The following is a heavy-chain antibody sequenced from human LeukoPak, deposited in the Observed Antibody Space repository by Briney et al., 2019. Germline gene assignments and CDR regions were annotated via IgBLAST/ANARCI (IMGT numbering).Heavy chain of an antibody. Sequence: GGSLRLSCAASGFTFDDYDMHWVRQAPGKGLEWVSSISWNSGSIRYADSVKGRFTISRDNAKNSLHLQMNSLRPEDTALYHCAKSKTKYESRDAFDIWGQGTMVTVSS. D-gene: IGHD3-22*01. CDR1: GFTFDDYD. CDR2: ISWNSGSI. CDR3: AKSKTKYESRDAFDI. V-gene: IGHV3-9*01. J-gene: IGHJ3*02.